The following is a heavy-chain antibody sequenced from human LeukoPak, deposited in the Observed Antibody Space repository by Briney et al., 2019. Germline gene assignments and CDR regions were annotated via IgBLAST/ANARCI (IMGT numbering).Heavy chain of an antibody. V-gene: IGHV4-61*02. J-gene: IGHJ5*01. CDR1: GGSISSGSYY. Sequence: PSETLSLTCTVSGGSISSGSYYWSWIRQPAGKGLEWIGRIYSSGHPNYNPSLKSRVTISVDTSKNQLSLKLRSVTAADTAVYYCARDRLLWFGELDSWGQGTLVIVSS. D-gene: IGHD3-10*01. CDR2: IYSSGHP. CDR3: ARDRLLWFGELDS.